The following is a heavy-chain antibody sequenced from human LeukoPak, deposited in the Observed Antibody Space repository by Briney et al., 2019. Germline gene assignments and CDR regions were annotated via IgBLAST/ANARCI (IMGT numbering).Heavy chain of an antibody. CDR2: ISGSGGST. J-gene: IGHJ4*02. CDR1: GFTFSSYA. D-gene: IGHD3-3*01. CDR3: ARGRGHWYFWSGARSKYFDY. Sequence: GGSLRLSCAASGFTFSSYAMSWVRQAPGKGLEWVSAISGSGGSTYYADSVKGRFTISRDNSKNTLYLQMNSLRAEDTAVYYCARGRGHWYFWSGARSKYFDYWGQGTLVTVSS. V-gene: IGHV3-23*01.